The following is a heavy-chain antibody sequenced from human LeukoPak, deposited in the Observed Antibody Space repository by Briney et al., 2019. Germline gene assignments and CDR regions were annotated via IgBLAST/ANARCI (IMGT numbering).Heavy chain of an antibody. CDR2: ITTSNYI. Sequence: GGSLRLSCVVSGFTFSSHSVNWVRQAPGKGLEWVLSITTSNYIFYAEPVKGRFTISRDNAKNSLYLQMTSLRAEDTAVYYCVREQARAGSFDYWGQGTLVTVSS. D-gene: IGHD6-19*01. CDR1: GFTFSSHS. J-gene: IGHJ4*02. CDR3: VREQARAGSFDY. V-gene: IGHV3-21*01.